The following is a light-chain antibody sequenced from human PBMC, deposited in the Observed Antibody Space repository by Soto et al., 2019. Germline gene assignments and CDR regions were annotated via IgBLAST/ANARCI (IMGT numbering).Light chain of an antibody. Sequence: IVLAQSPSTLSVSPGEIAALSSRASQSISTNLAWYQQKPGQAPRLLISGTSTRATGIPARFSGSGSGTEFTLTINSLQSEDSAVYYCQQYNIWPLTFGGGTKVDIK. CDR2: GTS. CDR3: QQYNIWPLT. V-gene: IGKV3-15*01. CDR1: QSISTN. J-gene: IGKJ4*01.